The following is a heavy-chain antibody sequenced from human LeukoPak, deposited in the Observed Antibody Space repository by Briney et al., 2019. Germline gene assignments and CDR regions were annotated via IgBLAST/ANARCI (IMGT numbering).Heavy chain of an antibody. J-gene: IGHJ4*02. CDR2: ISGSGGST. Sequence: GGSLRLSCAASGFTFSSYAMSWVRQAPGKGLEWVSAISGSGGSTYYADFVKGRFTISRDNSKNTLYLQMNSLRAEDTAVYYCAKDPKVYGDYEYWGQGTLVTVSS. D-gene: IGHD4-17*01. CDR3: AKDPKVYGDYEY. V-gene: IGHV3-23*01. CDR1: GFTFSSYA.